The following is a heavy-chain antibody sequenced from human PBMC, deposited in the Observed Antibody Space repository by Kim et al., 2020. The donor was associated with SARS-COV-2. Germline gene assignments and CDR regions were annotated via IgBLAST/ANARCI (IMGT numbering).Heavy chain of an antibody. D-gene: IGHD3-22*01. J-gene: IGHJ4*02. Sequence: GRFTISRDNAKNSLYLQMNSLRAEDTAVYYCARDPQASDYYDSSGYYPDYWGQGTLVTVSS. CDR3: ARDPQASDYYDSSGYYPDY. V-gene: IGHV3-11*06.